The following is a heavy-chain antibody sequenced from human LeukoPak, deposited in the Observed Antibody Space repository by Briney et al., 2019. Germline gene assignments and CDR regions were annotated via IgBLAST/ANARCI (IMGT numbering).Heavy chain of an antibody. CDR3: AKDSSGYYSVY. CDR1: GFTFSSYA. V-gene: IGHV3-23*01. J-gene: IGHJ4*02. Sequence: GGSLRLSCAASGFTFSSYAMSCVRQAPGKGLEWVSAISGSGGSTYYADSVKGRFTISRDNSKNTLYLQMNSLRAEDTAVYYCAKDSSGYYSVYWGQGTLVTVSS. D-gene: IGHD3-22*01. CDR2: ISGSGGST.